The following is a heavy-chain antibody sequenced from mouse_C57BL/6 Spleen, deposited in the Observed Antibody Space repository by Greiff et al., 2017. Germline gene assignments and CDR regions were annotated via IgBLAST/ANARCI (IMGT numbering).Heavy chain of an antibody. CDR3: ARSYSPPAFAY. V-gene: IGHV1-54*01. CDR1: GYAFTNYL. Sequence: QVQLQQSGAELVRPGTSVKVSCKASGYAFTNYLIEWVQQRPGQGLEWIGVINPGSGGTNYNEQFKGKATLTADKSSSTAYMQLSSLTSEDSAVYFCARSYSPPAFAYWGQGTLVTVSA. CDR2: INPGSGGT. J-gene: IGHJ3*01.